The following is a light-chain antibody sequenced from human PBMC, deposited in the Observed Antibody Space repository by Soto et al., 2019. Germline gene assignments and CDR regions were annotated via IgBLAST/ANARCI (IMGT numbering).Light chain of an antibody. J-gene: IGLJ2*01. V-gene: IGLV2-14*01. Sequence: QSVLTQPASVSGSPGQSITISCTGTSSDVGAYNYVSWYQQHPGKAPKLMIFEVSDRPSGVSNRFSGSKSGNTASLTISGLHAEDEDDYYYSSYTSSNTLVFGGGTKLTVL. CDR2: EVS. CDR3: SSYTSSNTLV. CDR1: SSDVGAYNY.